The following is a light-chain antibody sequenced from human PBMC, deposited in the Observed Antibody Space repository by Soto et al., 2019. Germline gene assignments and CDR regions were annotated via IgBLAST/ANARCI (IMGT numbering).Light chain of an antibody. V-gene: IGKV1-12*01. CDR3: QQANSFLFT. CDR2: AAS. CDR1: QSIGSW. J-gene: IGKJ3*01. Sequence: DFQMTQSPSSVSASVGDRVTITCRASQSIGSWLAWYQQKPGKAPKLLIYAASTLQAGVPSRFSGSGSGIDFTLTISSLQPEDFATYYCQQANSFLFTFGPGTKVDFK.